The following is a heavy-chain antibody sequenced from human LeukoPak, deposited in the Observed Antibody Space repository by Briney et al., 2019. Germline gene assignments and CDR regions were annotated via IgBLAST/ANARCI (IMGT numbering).Heavy chain of an antibody. Sequence: SETLSLTCTVSGGSISSGSNYWSWIRQPPGKGLEWIGRIYTSGSTNYNPSLKSRVTISVDTSKNKFSLKLSSVTAADTAVYYCARVVVVPAARWFDRWGQGTLVTVSS. CDR1: GGSISSGSNY. V-gene: IGHV4-61*02. J-gene: IGHJ5*02. D-gene: IGHD2-2*01. CDR3: ARVVVVPAARWFDR. CDR2: IYTSGST.